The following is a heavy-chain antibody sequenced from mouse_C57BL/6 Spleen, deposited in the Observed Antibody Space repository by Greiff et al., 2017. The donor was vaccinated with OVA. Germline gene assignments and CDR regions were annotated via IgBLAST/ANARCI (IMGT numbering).Heavy chain of an antibody. CDR2: IYPGDGDT. CDR3: ARSMVTTQAWFAY. J-gene: IGHJ3*01. CDR1: GYAFSSYW. Sequence: QVQLKQSGAELVKPGASVKISCKASGYAFSSYWMNWVKQRPGKGLEWIGQIYPGDGDTNYNGKFKGKATLTADKSSSTAYMQLSSLTSEDSAVYFCARSMVTTQAWFAYWGQGTLVTVSA. V-gene: IGHV1-80*01. D-gene: IGHD2-2*01.